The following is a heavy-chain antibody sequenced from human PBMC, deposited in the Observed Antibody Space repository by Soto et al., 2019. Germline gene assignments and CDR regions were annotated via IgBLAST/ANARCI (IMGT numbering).Heavy chain of an antibody. CDR1: GYTFTSYG. Sequence: ASVEVSCKASGYTFTSYGISGVRQAPGQGLEWMGWISAYNGNTNYAQKLQGRVTMTTDTSTSTAYMELRSLRSDDTAVYYCARRWIITMTAGDCFDPCGQGHLGTVSS. J-gene: IGHJ5*02. CDR2: ISAYNGNT. CDR3: ARRWIITMTAGDCFDP. V-gene: IGHV1-18*01. D-gene: IGHD3-22*01.